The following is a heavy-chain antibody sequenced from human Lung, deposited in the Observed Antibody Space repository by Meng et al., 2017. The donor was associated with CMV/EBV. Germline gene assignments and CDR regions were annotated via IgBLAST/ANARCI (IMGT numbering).Heavy chain of an antibody. CDR3: AHFGYFWSGFFVAHYLDY. J-gene: IGHJ4*02. D-gene: IGHD3-3*01. V-gene: IGHV2-5*02. CDR2: IHWDDDQ. Sequence: SISTSGVGVAWIRQPPRKALEWLAVIHWDDDQRYSPSLQNRLTITKNTSKNQVFLTLTNMNPADTATYFCAHFGYFWSGFFVAHYLDYWGQGILVTVSS. CDR1: SISTSGVG.